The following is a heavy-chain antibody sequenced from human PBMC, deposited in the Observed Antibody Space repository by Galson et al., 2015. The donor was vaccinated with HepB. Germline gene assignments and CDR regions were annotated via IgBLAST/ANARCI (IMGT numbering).Heavy chain of an antibody. V-gene: IGHV1-46*01. Sequence: SVKVSCKASGYTFTRNYMHWVRQAPGQGLEWMGVINHSGGNTSYAQKFQGSVTMHRNTSTTTVYMELSSLRSEDTAVYYCGRTSSRSFFDPWGQGTLVTVSS. D-gene: IGHD3-10*01. CDR1: GYTFTRNY. CDR2: INHSGGNT. J-gene: IGHJ5*02. CDR3: GRTSSRSFFDP.